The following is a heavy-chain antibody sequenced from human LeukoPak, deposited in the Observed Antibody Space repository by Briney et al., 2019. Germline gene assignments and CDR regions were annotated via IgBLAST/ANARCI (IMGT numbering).Heavy chain of an antibody. J-gene: IGHJ4*02. D-gene: IGHD3-3*01. CDR2: FRNSFI. Sequence: PGGSLRLSCAASGFTFSSYAMSWVRQAPGKGLEWVSGFRNSFIYYADSVKGRFTISRDNSKNTLYLQMNSLRAEDTAVYYCAKGSRLRFLEWSSPNYDILTGTIYWGQGTLVTVSS. CDR1: GFTFSSYA. CDR3: AKGSRLRFLEWSSPNYDILTGTIY. V-gene: IGHV3-23*01.